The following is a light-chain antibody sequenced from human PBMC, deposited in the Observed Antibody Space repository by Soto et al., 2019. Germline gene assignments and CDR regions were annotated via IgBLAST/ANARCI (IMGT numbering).Light chain of an antibody. J-gene: IGKJ1*01. CDR2: KAS. CDR1: QTISSW. V-gene: IGKV1-5*03. CDR3: QHYNSYSEA. Sequence: DIQMTQSPSTLSGSVGYRVTITCRASQTISSWLAWYQQKQGKAPKLLIYKASTLKSGVPSRFSGSGSGTEFNLTISSLQTDDFATYYCQHYNSYSEAFGQGTKVDIK.